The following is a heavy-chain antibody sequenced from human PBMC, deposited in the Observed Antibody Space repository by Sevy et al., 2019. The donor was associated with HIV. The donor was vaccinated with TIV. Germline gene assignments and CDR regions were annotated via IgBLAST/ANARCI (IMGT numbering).Heavy chain of an antibody. D-gene: IGHD2-15*01. CDR2: ISASGIST. Sequence: GGSLRLSCAGSGYTVSGYAMSWVRQAPGKGLEWVSAISASGISTYYAGSVKGQVTISRDNSKNTLYLAMDSLRDDDTDSYYCEKDGGEVVEGDEYYLDSWGRGTLVTVSS. CDR3: EKDGGEVVEGDEYYLDS. V-gene: IGHV3-23*01. J-gene: IGHJ4*02. CDR1: GYTVSGYA.